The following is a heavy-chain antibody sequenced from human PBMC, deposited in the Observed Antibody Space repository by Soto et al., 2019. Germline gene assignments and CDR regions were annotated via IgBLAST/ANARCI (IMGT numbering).Heavy chain of an antibody. Sequence: RASVKVSCKASGYTFTRYGFSWVRQAPGQGLEWMGWISTYNENTKYPQKFQGRITMTTDTPTSTAYMELRSLTSDDTAVYYCAREGYCSSGSCALYSHDYLGMDVWGQGTTVTVSS. V-gene: IGHV1-18*01. CDR2: ISTYNENT. CDR1: GYTFTRYG. D-gene: IGHD2-15*01. J-gene: IGHJ6*02. CDR3: AREGYCSSGSCALYSHDYLGMDV.